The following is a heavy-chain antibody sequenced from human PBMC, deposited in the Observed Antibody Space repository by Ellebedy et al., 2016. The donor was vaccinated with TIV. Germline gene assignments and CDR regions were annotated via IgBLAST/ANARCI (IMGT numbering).Heavy chain of an antibody. CDR3: AKGALLSIAAADNTIYGLDF. Sequence: PGGSLRLSCAASGFTFRANGMHWVRQAPGKGLEWVAAISYDGRNTYYADSVKGRFTISRDNSNSTLFLQMDSLRFEDAAVYFCAKGALLSIAAADNTIYGLDFWGQGTTVTVSS. D-gene: IGHD6-13*01. CDR1: GFTFRANG. CDR2: ISYDGRNT. J-gene: IGHJ6*02. V-gene: IGHV3-30*18.